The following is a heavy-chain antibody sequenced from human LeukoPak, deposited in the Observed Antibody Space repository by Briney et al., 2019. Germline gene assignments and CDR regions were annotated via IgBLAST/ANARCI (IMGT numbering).Heavy chain of an antibody. Sequence: SETLSLTCTVSGGSISSYYWSWIRQPPGKGLEWIGYIYYSGSTNYNPSLKSRVTISVGTSKNQFSLKLSSVTAADTAVYYCARVRAAAGLIDYWGQGTLVTVSS. V-gene: IGHV4-59*01. J-gene: IGHJ4*02. CDR1: GGSISSYY. CDR3: ARVRAAAGLIDY. CDR2: IYYSGST. D-gene: IGHD6-13*01.